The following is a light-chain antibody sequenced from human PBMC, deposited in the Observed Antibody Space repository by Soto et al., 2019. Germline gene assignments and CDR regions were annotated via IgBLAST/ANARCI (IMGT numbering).Light chain of an antibody. CDR2: EVS. J-gene: IGLJ2*01. CDR1: SSDVGEENY. Sequence: QLVLTQPPSASGSPGQSVTITCSGTSSDVGEENYVSWYQQHPGKVPKLILYEVSKRPSGVPDRFSGSRSGNTASLTVSGLQAEDEADYYFSSFAGSPVVFGGGTKVTVL. V-gene: IGLV2-8*01. CDR3: SSFAGSPVV.